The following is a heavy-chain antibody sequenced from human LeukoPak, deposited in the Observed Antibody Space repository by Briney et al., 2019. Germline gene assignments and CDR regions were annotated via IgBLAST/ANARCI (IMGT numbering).Heavy chain of an antibody. CDR1: GYSISNGYY. V-gene: IGHV4-38-2*01. CDR3: ARHQSAIALFDY. Sequence: SETLSLTCAVSGYSISNGYYWGWIRQPPGKGLEWIGSIYHTGSTYYNPSLKSRVTISVDTSKKQFSLKLSSVTAADTAVYYCARHQSAIALFDYWGQGTLVTVSS. CDR2: IYHTGST. D-gene: IGHD2-2*02. J-gene: IGHJ4*02.